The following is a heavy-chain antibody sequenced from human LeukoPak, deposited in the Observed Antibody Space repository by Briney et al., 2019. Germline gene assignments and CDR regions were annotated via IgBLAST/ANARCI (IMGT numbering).Heavy chain of an antibody. V-gene: IGHV4-39*07. Sequence: SETLSLTCTVSGGSISSSSSYWGWIRHPPGKGLEWIGGIYYSGSTYYNPSLKSRVTISVDTSKNQFSLKLSSVTAADTAVYYCARDVRTGATCNSDAIFDYWGQGTLVTVSS. D-gene: IGHD2-15*01. J-gene: IGHJ4*02. CDR3: ARDVRTGATCNSDAIFDY. CDR2: IYYSGST. CDR1: GGSISSSSSY.